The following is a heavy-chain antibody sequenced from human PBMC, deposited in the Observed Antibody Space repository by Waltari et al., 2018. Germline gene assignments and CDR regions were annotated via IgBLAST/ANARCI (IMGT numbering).Heavy chain of an antibody. CDR3: ARGRTRKHIVVVTAIHRWFDP. Sequence: QVQLQQWGAGLLKPSETLSLTCAVYGGSFSGYYWSWIRQPPGKGLGWIGEINHSGSTNYNPSLKSRVTISVDTSKNQFSLKLSSVTAADTAVYYCARGRTRKHIVVVTAIHRWFDPWGQGTLVTVSS. J-gene: IGHJ5*02. V-gene: IGHV4-34*01. CDR2: INHSGST. CDR1: GGSFSGYY. D-gene: IGHD2-21*02.